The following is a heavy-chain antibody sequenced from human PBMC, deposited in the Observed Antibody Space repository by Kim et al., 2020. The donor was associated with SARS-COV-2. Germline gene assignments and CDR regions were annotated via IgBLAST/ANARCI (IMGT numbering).Heavy chain of an antibody. J-gene: IGHJ4*01. CDR3: ATVLRDGYNLVFDY. V-gene: IGHV3-11*06. D-gene: IGHD5-12*01. CDR1: GFTFSDYY. Sequence: WGSLRLSCAASGFTFSDYYMSWICQAPGNGLEWVSYISSSSSYTNYADSVKGRFTISRDDAKNSLYLQMNSLIAEDTAVEYFATVLRDGYNLVFDYLG. CDR2: ISSSSSYT.